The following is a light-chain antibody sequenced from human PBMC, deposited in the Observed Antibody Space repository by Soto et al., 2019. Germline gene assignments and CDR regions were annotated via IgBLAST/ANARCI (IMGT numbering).Light chain of an antibody. J-gene: IGKJ2*01. CDR1: QSVSSS. CDR3: QQYNNWPPYT. V-gene: IGKV3-15*01. Sequence: MVMTPSAATLSVCPGDSATVSCKARQSVSSSLAWYQQKPGQAPRLLIYGASTRATGIPARFSGSGSGTEFTLTISSLQSEDFAVYYCQQYNNWPPYTFGQGTKVDIK. CDR2: GAS.